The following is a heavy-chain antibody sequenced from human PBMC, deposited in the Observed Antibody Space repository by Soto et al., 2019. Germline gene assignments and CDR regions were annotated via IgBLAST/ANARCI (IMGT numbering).Heavy chain of an antibody. CDR3: STRAYDTNGYYRFDP. V-gene: IGHV4-34*01. Sequence: SETLSLTCAVYGGSFSGHSWTWIRQSPGKGLEWIGDINHSGRVNYSPSLKSRVTISLDTSKNQFSLTPSAVTAADTAMYYCSTRAYDTNGYYRFDPWGQGTLVTVSS. CDR1: GGSFSGHS. D-gene: IGHD3-22*01. CDR2: INHSGRV. J-gene: IGHJ5*01.